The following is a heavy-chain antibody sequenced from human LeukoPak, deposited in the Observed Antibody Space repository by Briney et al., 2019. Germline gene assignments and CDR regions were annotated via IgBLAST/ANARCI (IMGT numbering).Heavy chain of an antibody. V-gene: IGHV3-64*01. CDR1: GFTFTNHA. CDR2: ISGNGGST. CDR3: ARAGVIRYVAWLINYYMDV. J-gene: IGHJ6*03. D-gene: IGHD3-9*01. Sequence: GGSLRLSCAASGFTFTNHAMQWVRQAPGKGLEYVSAISGNGGSTYYANSVKGRFTISRDNSKNTVYLQMDSLRAEDMAVYYCARAGVIRYVAWLINYYMDVWGKGTTFTVSS.